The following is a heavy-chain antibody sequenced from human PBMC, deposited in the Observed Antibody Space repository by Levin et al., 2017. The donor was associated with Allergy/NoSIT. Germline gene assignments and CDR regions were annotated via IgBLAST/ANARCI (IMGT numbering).Heavy chain of an antibody. CDR3: AREGILCSSTTCPFDY. CDR1: KYTFTVYY. J-gene: IGHJ4*02. CDR2: INPDSGGT. Sequence: ASVKVSCKASKYTFTVYYIHWVRQAPGLGLEWMGWINPDSGGTDYAQKFQGRVTMARDTSISTAYMELTNLRSDDTAVYYCAREGILCSSTTCPFDYWGQGTLVTVSS. D-gene: IGHD2-2*01. V-gene: IGHV1-2*02.